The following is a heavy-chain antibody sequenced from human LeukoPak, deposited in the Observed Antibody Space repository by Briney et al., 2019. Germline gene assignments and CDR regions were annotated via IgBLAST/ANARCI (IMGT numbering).Heavy chain of an antibody. V-gene: IGHV4-34*01. CDR3: ARGEQQLDTYYYYYYGMDV. CDR2: INHSGST. CDR1: GGSISSGGYY. D-gene: IGHD6-13*01. J-gene: IGHJ6*02. Sequence: SETLSLTCAVSGGSISSGGYYWSWIRQPPGKGLEWIGEINHSGSTNYNPSLKSRVTISVDTSKNQFSLKLSSVTAADTAVYYCARGEQQLDTYYYYYYGMDVWGQGTTVTVSS.